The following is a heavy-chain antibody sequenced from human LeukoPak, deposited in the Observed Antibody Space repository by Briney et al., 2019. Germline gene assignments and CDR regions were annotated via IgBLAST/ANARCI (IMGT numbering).Heavy chain of an antibody. J-gene: IGHJ4*02. CDR3: DAVAVSGCGY. CDR1: SFDCSVEA. Sequence: PGRYLRFSSVATSFDCSVEAERRFRQAPGKGLEWVAVISHDGSNTFYGDSVKGRFTISRDNSKNTLNLQMDSLKVDDTAVYYTDAVAVSGCGYWGQGTLVTVSS. CDR2: ISHDGSNT. D-gene: IGHD6-19*01. V-gene: IGHV3-30*04.